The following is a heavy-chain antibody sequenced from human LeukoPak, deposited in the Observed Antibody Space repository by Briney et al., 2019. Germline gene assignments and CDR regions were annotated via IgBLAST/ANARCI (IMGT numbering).Heavy chain of an antibody. Sequence: SETLSHTCTVSGGSISTYYWSWIRQPPGKGLEWIGHIYTTESTNYNPSLESRVTISVDTSKNQFSLMLSSVTAADTAFYYCARRRTTGTTGYFDYWGQGIVVTVSS. CDR2: IYTTEST. D-gene: IGHD1-1*01. J-gene: IGHJ4*02. CDR1: GGSISTYY. V-gene: IGHV4-4*09. CDR3: ARRRTTGTTGYFDY.